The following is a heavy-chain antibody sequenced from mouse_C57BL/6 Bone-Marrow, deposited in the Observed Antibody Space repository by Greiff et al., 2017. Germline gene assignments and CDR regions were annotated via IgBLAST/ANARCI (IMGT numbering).Heavy chain of an antibody. D-gene: IGHD2-3*01. CDR1: GFTFSDYY. Sequence: EVQLLESEAGLVQPGSSMKLSCTASGFTFSDYYMAWVRQVPEKGLDWVANINYDGSSTYYLDSLKSRFIISRDNAKNILYLQLSSLKSEDTATYYCARSSYDCYYVIDYWGQGATLTVSS. CDR2: INYDGSST. J-gene: IGHJ2*01. CDR3: ARSSYDCYYVIDY. V-gene: IGHV5-16*01.